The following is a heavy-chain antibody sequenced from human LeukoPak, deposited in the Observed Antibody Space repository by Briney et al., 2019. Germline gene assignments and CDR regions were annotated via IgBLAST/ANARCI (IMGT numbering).Heavy chain of an antibody. J-gene: IGHJ6*03. CDR2: INPNSGNT. CDR1: GYTFTGYY. Sequence: ASVKVSCKASGYTFTGYYMHWVRQAPGQGLEWMGWINPNSGNTNYAQKLQGRVTMTTDTSTSTAYVELRSLRSDDTAVYYCARSSVPYYYYNYSMDVWGNGTTVTVSS. CDR3: ARSSVPYYYYNYSMDV. V-gene: IGHV1-18*04. D-gene: IGHD3-22*01.